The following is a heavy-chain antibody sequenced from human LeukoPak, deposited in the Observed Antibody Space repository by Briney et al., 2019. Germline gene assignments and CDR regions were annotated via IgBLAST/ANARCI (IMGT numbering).Heavy chain of an antibody. J-gene: IGHJ4*02. CDR2: ISYDGSNK. Sequence: PGRSLRLSCAASGFTFSSYGMRWVRQAPGKGLEWVAVISYDGSNKYYADSVKGRFTISRDNSKNTLYLQMNSLRAEDTAVYYCAKQATGSFNYWGQGTLVTVSS. V-gene: IGHV3-30*18. CDR1: GFTFSSYG. CDR3: AKQATGSFNY. D-gene: IGHD5-12*01.